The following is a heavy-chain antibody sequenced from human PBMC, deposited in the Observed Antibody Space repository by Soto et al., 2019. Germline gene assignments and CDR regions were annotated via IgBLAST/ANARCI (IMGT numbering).Heavy chain of an antibody. CDR3: ARDDYGGKSASY. D-gene: IGHD4-17*01. CDR2: ISPSSDYI. J-gene: IGHJ4*02. V-gene: IGHV3-21*01. Sequence: EVQLVESGGGLVKPGGSLRLSCAASGFTFSTYTMTWVRQAPGKGLEWVSSISPSSDYIYYSDSLKGRFSISRDDAKNSLYLQMNSLRAEDTAVYYCARDDYGGKSASYWGQGTLVTVSS. CDR1: GFTFSTYT.